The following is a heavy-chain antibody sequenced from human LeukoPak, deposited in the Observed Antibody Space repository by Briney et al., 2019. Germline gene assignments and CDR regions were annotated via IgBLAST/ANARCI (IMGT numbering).Heavy chain of an antibody. J-gene: IGHJ4*02. CDR1: GFTFSSYS. CDR3: ARDDLGWVGELLVDY. Sequence: GGSLRLSCAASGFTFSSYSMNWVRQAPGRGLEWVSYISSSSSTIYYADSVKGRFTISRDNAKNSLYLQMNSLRAEDTAVYYCARDDLGWVGELLVDYWGQGTLVTVSS. D-gene: IGHD3-10*01. CDR2: ISSSSSTI. V-gene: IGHV3-48*01.